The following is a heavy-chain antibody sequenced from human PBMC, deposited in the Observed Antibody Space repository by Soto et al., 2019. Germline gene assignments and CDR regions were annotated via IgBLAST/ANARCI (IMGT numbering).Heavy chain of an antibody. Sequence: SETLSLTCTVSGGSISSYYWSWIRQPPGKGLEWIGYFSYRGSTNYNPSLNSRVTISPDMSKNQFSLEVSSVTAADTAVYYCARHDASGWYVLAYWGQGALVTVSS. CDR1: GGSISSYY. J-gene: IGHJ4*02. D-gene: IGHD6-19*01. CDR2: FSYRGST. V-gene: IGHV4-59*08. CDR3: ARHDASGWYVLAY.